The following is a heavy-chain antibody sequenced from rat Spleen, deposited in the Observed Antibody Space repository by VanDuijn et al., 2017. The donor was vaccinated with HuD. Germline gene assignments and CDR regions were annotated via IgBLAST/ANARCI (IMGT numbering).Heavy chain of an antibody. D-gene: IGHD1-9*01. J-gene: IGHJ2*01. CDR2: ISPGDDST. V-gene: IGHV5-19*01. CDR1: GFTFSDYG. Sequence: EVQLVESGGGLVQPGRSLKLSCAASGFTFSDYGMHWVRQAPTKGLEWVASISPGDDSTYYRDSVKGRFIVSRDDAKSTLSLQMDSLRSEDTATYYCARRHYGYTDYFDYWGQGVMVTVSS. CDR3: ARRHYGYTDYFDY.